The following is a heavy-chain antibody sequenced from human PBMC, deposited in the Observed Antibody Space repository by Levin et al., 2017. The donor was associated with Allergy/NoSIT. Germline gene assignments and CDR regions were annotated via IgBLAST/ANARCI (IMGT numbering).Heavy chain of an antibody. CDR1: GYIFTNYY. CDR3: ARAFSFSDRLVLAY. D-gene: IGHD1-26*01. J-gene: IGHJ4*02. CDR2: MNPSGGTT. V-gene: IGHV1-46*01. Sequence: GESLKISCKASGYIFTNYYMHWLRQAPGQGLEWMGIMNPSGGTTTYSQKFQGRLTMTRDTSTSTVYMELSSLTSEDTAVYYCARAFSFSDRLVLAYWGQGTLVTVSS.